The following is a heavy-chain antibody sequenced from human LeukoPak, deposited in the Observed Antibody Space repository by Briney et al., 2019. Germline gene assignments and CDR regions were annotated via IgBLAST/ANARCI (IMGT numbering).Heavy chain of an antibody. CDR1: GGSISSYY. V-gene: IGHV4-59*01. J-gene: IGHJ5*02. Sequence: SETLSLTCTVSGGSISSYYWSWIRQPPGKGLEWIGYIYYSGSTNYNPSLKSRVTISVDTSKNQFSLKLSSVTAAATAVYYCARVEYSSSSDLNWFDPWGQGTLVTVSS. CDR2: IYYSGST. CDR3: ARVEYSSSSDLNWFDP. D-gene: IGHD6-6*01.